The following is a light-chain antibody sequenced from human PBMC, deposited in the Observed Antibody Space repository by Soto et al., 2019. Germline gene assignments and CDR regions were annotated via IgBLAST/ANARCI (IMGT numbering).Light chain of an antibody. Sequence: QSVLTQPRSVSGSPGQSVTISCTGTSSDVGGYNYVSWYQQHPGKDPKLMIYDVSKRPSGVPDRFSGSKSGNTASLTISGLHAEDEADYYCCSYAGSYTSYVFGTGTKVTVL. V-gene: IGLV2-11*01. J-gene: IGLJ1*01. CDR3: CSYAGSYTSYV. CDR1: SSDVGGYNY. CDR2: DVS.